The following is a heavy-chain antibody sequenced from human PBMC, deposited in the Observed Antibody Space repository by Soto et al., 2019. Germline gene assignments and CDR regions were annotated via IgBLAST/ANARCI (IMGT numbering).Heavy chain of an antibody. J-gene: IGHJ3*02. V-gene: IGHV1-18*01. CDR3: ARAGAEDPFDI. CDR1: GGTFSSYA. Sequence: ASVKVSCKASGGTFSSYAISWVRQAPGQGLEWMGWISAYNGNTNYAQKLQGRVTMTTDTSTSTAYMELRSLRSDDTAVYYCARAGAEDPFDIWDQGTMVTVSS. CDR2: ISAYNGNT. D-gene: IGHD1-26*01.